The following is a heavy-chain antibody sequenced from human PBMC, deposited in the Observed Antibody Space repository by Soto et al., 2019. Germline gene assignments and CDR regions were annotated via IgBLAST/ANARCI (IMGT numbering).Heavy chain of an antibody. D-gene: IGHD2-21*02. CDR2: IYHTGST. V-gene: IGHV4-30-4*01. J-gene: IGHJ4*02. CDR3: ARGGDWQFDY. CDR1: GGSMSRGDYY. Sequence: PSETLSLTCTVSGGSMSRGDYYWSWIRQPPGKGLEWIGFIYHTGSTYYSPSLKNRVAISVDTSKNQFSLKLSSVTAADTAVYYCARGGDWQFDYWGQGTLVTVS.